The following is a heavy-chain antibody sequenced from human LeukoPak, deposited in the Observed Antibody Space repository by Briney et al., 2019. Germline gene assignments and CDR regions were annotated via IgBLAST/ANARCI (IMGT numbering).Heavy chain of an antibody. D-gene: IGHD1-14*01. CDR2: INPDSGGT. J-gene: IGHJ5*02. CDR3: ARDHLLFRQPPNWFDP. V-gene: IGHV1-2*02. Sequence: ASVKVSCKASGYTFTGYYMHWVRQAPGQGLEWMGWINPDSGGTKYAQKFQDRATMTSDTSISTAYMELSRLRSDDTAVYYCARDHLLFRQPPNWFDPWGQGTLVTVSS. CDR1: GYTFTGYY.